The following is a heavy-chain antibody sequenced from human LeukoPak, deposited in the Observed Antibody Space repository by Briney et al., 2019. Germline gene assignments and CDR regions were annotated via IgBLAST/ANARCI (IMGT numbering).Heavy chain of an antibody. Sequence: SETLSLTCTVSGGSIRNYYWTWIRQPPGKRLEWIGYVHYSGSTNYNPSLKSRVTISVDTSKNQFSLRLSSVTAADTAVYYCARHVMARGVIGWFDPWGQGTLVTVSS. J-gene: IGHJ5*02. CDR3: ARHVMARGVIGWFDP. CDR2: VHYSGST. CDR1: GGSIRNYY. V-gene: IGHV4-59*08. D-gene: IGHD3-10*01.